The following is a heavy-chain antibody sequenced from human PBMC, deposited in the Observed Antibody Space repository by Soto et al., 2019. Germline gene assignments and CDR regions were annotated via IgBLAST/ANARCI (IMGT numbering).Heavy chain of an antibody. D-gene: IGHD3-10*01. J-gene: IGHJ5*02. CDR1: GGSISSGGYY. V-gene: IGHV4-31*03. CDR2: IYYSGST. CDR3: ARDTYYYGSGSPNNWFDP. Sequence: SETLSLTCTVSGGSISSGGYYWSWIRQHPGKGLEWIGYIYYSGSTYYNPSLKSRVTISVDTSKNQFSLKLSSVTAADTAVYYCARDTYYYGSGSPNNWFDPWGQGTLVTVSS.